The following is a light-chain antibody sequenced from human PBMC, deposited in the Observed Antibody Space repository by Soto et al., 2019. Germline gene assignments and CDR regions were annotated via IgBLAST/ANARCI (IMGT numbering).Light chain of an antibody. CDR1: SCNIGSNT. CDR3: AAWDDSLNAQV. V-gene: IGLV1-44*01. J-gene: IGLJ1*01. CDR2: NNN. Sequence: QSVLTQPPSASGTPGQRVTISCSGSSCNIGSNTVNWYQQLPGTAPKLLIYNNNQRPSGVPDRCSCSKSGTSASLAISVLQSDDEADYYCAAWDDSLNAQVFGAGTKLTVL.